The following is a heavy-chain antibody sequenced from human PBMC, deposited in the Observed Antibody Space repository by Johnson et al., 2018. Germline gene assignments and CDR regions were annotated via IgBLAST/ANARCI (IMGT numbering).Heavy chain of an antibody. Sequence: QVQLVQSGGGVVQPGRSLRLSCAASGFTFSDYYMSWIRQAPGKGLEWVSYISSSGSTIYYADSVKGRFTISRENAKNSLYLQMNSLRAEDTAVYYCARMTPVDTAMASDAFDIWGQGTMVTVSS. CDR3: ARMTPVDTAMASDAFDI. D-gene: IGHD5-18*01. J-gene: IGHJ3*02. CDR2: ISSSGSTI. CDR1: GFTFSDYY. V-gene: IGHV3-11*04.